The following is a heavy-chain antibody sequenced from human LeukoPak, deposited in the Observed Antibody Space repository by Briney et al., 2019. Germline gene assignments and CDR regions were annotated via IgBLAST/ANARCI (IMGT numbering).Heavy chain of an antibody. V-gene: IGHV1-2*06. CDR3: TRYYYDSSGYYPFDY. D-gene: IGHD3-22*01. J-gene: IGHJ4*02. CDR2: INPNSGGT. Sequence: ASVKVSCKASGYTFTGYYMHWVRQAPGQGLEWMGRINPNSGGTNYAQKFQGRVTMTRDTSISTAYMELSRLRSDDTAVYYCTRYYYDSSGYYPFDYWGQGTLVTVSS. CDR1: GYTFTGYY.